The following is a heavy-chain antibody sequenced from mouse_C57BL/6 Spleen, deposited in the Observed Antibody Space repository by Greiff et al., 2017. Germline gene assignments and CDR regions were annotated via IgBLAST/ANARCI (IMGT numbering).Heavy chain of an antibody. V-gene: IGHV1-74*01. CDR2: IHPSDSDT. CDR3: AKDYGSSYGGGYAMDY. Sequence: QVQLQQPGAELVKPGASVKVSCKASGYTFTSYWMHWVKQRPGQGLEWIGRIHPSDSDTNYNQKFKGKATLTVDKSSSTAYMQLSSLTSEDYAVYYCAKDYGSSYGGGYAMDYWGQGTSVTVSS. CDR1: GYTFTSYW. D-gene: IGHD1-1*01. J-gene: IGHJ4*01.